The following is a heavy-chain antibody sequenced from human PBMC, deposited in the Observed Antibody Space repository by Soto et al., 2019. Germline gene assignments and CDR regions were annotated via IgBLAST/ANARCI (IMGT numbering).Heavy chain of an antibody. Sequence: GGSLRLSCAASGSTFSSYGMHWVRQAPGKGLEWVAVISYDGSNKYYADSVKGRFTISRDNSKNTLYLQMNSLRAEDTAVYYCAKDRPAQKGYYYYGMDVWGQGTTVTVSS. CDR3: AKDRPAQKGYYYYGMDV. D-gene: IGHD2-2*01. CDR1: GSTFSSYG. CDR2: ISYDGSNK. J-gene: IGHJ6*02. V-gene: IGHV3-30*18.